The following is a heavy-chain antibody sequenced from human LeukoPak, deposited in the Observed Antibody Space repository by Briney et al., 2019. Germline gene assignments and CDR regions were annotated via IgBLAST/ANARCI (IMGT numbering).Heavy chain of an antibody. D-gene: IGHD6-19*01. CDR3: ARLLVTSVAGDY. CDR1: GGSISSSSYY. V-gene: IGHV4-39*01. J-gene: IGHJ4*02. CDR2: IYYSGST. Sequence: SETLSLTCTVSGGSISSSSYYWGWIRQPPGKGLEWIGSIYYSGSTYYNPSLKSRATISVDTSKNQFSLKLSSVTAADTAVYYCARLLVTSVAGDYWGQGTLVTVSS.